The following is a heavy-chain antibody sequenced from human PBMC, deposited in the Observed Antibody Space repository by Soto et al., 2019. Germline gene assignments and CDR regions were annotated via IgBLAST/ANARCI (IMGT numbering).Heavy chain of an antibody. J-gene: IGHJ6*02. CDR1: GFTFSNYA. CDR2: LSDGGGST. Sequence: GGSLRLSCAASGFTFSNYAMSWVRQAPGKGLEWVSGLSDGGGSTFYADSVKGRFTISRDDSKNTLYLQMNSLRAEDTAGYYCAKDHRDRDYDILTGYYPYGMDVGGQGTTVNVS. V-gene: IGHV3-23*01. D-gene: IGHD3-9*01. CDR3: AKDHRDRDYDILTGYYPYGMDV.